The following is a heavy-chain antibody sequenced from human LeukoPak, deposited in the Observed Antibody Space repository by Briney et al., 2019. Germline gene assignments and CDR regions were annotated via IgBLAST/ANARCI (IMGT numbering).Heavy chain of an antibody. CDR1: GFTFSSYG. CDR3: AKRGYCRGGTCFSHDAFDI. V-gene: IGHV3-23*01. Sequence: GGSLRLSCAASGFTFSSYGMSWVRQAPGKGLEWVSGISGSGGKTDYADSVKGRFTISRDNSKNTLYLQMNSLRAEDTAVYYCAKRGYCRGGTCFSHDAFDIWGQGTMVTVSS. CDR2: ISGSGGKT. J-gene: IGHJ3*02. D-gene: IGHD2-15*01.